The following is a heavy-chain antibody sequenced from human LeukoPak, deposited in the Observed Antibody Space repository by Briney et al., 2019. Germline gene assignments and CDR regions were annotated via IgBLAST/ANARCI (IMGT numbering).Heavy chain of an antibody. Sequence: SETLSLTCTVSGGSISGDHWNWIRQPPGKGLEWIGNIYYSGNTNYNPSLKSRVTISVDTSKNQFSLKLSSVTAADTAVYYCARRNDFDIWGQGAMVTVSS. V-gene: IGHV4-59*08. CDR1: GGSISGDH. J-gene: IGHJ3*02. CDR3: ARRNDFDI. CDR2: IYYSGNT.